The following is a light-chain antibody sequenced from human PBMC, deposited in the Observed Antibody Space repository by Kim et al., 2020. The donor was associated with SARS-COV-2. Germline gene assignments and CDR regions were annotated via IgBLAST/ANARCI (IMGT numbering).Light chain of an antibody. CDR3: CSYAGSYSVA. Sequence: QSALTQPASVSGSPGQSITISCTGTSSDVGSYNLVSWYQHHPGKAPKAMIYEVNQRPSGVSNRFSGSKSGNTASLTISGLQAEDEADYYCCSYAGSYSVAFGGGTQLTVL. CDR1: SSDVGSYNL. J-gene: IGLJ2*01. V-gene: IGLV2-23*02. CDR2: EVN.